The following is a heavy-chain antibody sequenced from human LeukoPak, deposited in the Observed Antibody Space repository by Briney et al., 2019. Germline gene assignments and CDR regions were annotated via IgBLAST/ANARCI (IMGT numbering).Heavy chain of an antibody. Sequence: SETLSLTCTVSGGSISSYYWSWIRQPPGKGLEWIGYIYYSGSTNYNPSLKSRVTISVDTSKNQFSLKLSSVTAADTAVYYCARALDQRYYYYYYMDVWGKGTTVTISS. D-gene: IGHD1-1*01. CDR2: IYYSGST. CDR3: ARALDQRYYYYYYMDV. CDR1: GGSISSYY. V-gene: IGHV4-59*01. J-gene: IGHJ6*03.